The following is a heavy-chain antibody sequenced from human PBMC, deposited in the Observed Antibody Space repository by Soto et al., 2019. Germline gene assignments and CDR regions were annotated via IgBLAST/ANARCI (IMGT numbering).Heavy chain of an antibody. Sequence: PSETLSLTCAVSGGSISSGDYYWSWIRQPPGKGLEWIGYIYYSGSTNYNPSLKSRVTISVDTSKNQISLKLSSVTAADTAVYYCARETRYYDFWSGYPSDYYYGMDVWGQGTTVTVSS. CDR2: IYYSGST. D-gene: IGHD3-3*01. CDR1: GGSISSGDYY. CDR3: ARETRYYDFWSGYPSDYYYGMDV. V-gene: IGHV4-61*08. J-gene: IGHJ6*02.